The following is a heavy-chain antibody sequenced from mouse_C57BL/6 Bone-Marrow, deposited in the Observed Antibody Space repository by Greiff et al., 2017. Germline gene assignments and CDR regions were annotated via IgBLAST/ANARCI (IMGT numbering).Heavy chain of an antibody. J-gene: IGHJ2*01. V-gene: IGHV1-59*01. Sequence: QVQLQQPGAELVRPGASVKLSCKASGYTFTNYWMHWVKQRPGQGLEWIGVIDPADSYTNYNPKFKGKSTLTVDTSSSTSYLQLSSLPSEDAAVDYGARSYSSGSNPRRDWGQRTTRTVAS. CDR3: ARSYSSGSNPRRD. D-gene: IGHD1-1*01. CDR1: GYTFTNYW. CDR2: IDPADSYT.